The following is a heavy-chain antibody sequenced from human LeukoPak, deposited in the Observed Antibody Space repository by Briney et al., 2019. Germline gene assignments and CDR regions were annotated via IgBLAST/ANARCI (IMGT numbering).Heavy chain of an antibody. CDR2: TYYRSEWHN. J-gene: IGHJ4*02. CDR1: GDSVSSNSAA. CDR3: AREASGSRFDY. D-gene: IGHD3-10*01. Sequence: SQTLSLTCAISGDSVSSNSAAWTWIRQSPLGGLEWLGRTYYRSEWHNQYALSVKSRITINPDTSKNHFSLQLNSVTFEDTAVYYCAREASGSRFDYWGQGTLVTVSS. V-gene: IGHV6-1*01.